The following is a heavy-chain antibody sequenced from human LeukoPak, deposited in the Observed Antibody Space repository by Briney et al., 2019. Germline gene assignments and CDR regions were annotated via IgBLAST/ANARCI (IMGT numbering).Heavy chain of an antibody. J-gene: IGHJ6*02. CDR1: GYTFTSYY. Sequence: AASVEVSCKASGYTFTSYYMYWVRQAPGQGLEWMGMINPSGGSTSYAQKFQGRVTMTRDTSTSTVYMELSSLRSEDTAVYYCARVHGGYDYGSYGMDVWGLGTTVTVSS. CDR2: INPSGGST. D-gene: IGHD5-12*01. CDR3: ARVHGGYDYGSYGMDV. V-gene: IGHV1-46*01.